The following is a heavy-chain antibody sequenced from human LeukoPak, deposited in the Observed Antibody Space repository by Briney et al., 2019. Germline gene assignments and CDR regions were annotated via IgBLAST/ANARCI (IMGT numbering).Heavy chain of an antibody. Sequence: SDTLSLTCTVSGGSINNYHWIWIRQPPGKGLEWIGYIHYSGSTNYNPSLQSRVTISLDTAKNQFSLKLSSVTAADTAVYYCARALFYGDPAGDYWGQRTLVTVSS. CDR1: GGSINNYH. J-gene: IGHJ4*02. CDR3: ARALFYGDPAGDY. D-gene: IGHD4-17*01. CDR2: IHYSGST. V-gene: IGHV4-59*07.